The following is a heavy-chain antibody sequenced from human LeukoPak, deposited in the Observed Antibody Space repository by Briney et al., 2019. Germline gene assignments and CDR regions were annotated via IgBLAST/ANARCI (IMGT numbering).Heavy chain of an antibody. CDR3: ARPSGYCSGGSCFPFNA. D-gene: IGHD2-15*01. Sequence: GGSLRLSCAASGFTFSTYWMTWVPQAPGRGLQWVANIKEDVSQIYYVDSVKGRFTISRDNAQNSLYLQMNNLRAEDTAVYYCARPSGYCSGGSCFPFNAWGQGTLVTVSS. J-gene: IGHJ5*02. V-gene: IGHV3-7*01. CDR1: GFTFSTYW. CDR2: IKEDVSQI.